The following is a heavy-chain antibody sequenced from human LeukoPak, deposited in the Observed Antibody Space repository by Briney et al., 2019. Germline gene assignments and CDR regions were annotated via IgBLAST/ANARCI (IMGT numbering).Heavy chain of an antibody. CDR3: ARASYYYDSICYYPADAFDI. CDR1: GGSISSGDYY. V-gene: IGHV4-30-4*01. J-gene: IGHJ3*02. CDR2: IDYSGST. Sequence: KASETLSLTCTVSGGSISSGDYYWSWIRQPPGKGLEWIGYIDYSGSTYYKPSLKSRVTISVDTSKNQFSLKLSSVTAADTAVYYCARASYYYDSICYYPADAFDIWGQGTMVTVSS. D-gene: IGHD3-22*01.